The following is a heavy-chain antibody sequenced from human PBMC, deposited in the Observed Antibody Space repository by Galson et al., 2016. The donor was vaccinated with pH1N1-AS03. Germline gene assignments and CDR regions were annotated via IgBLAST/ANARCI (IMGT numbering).Heavy chain of an antibody. J-gene: IGHJ3*01. CDR3: ARDRSYDQMGDAFDL. CDR1: GYTFSTFA. CDR2: ISHDGNNR. Sequence: SLRLSCAASGYTFSTFALHWVRQAPGKRLEALAFISHDGNNRYYTQSVRGRFAISRDNSKNTLYLQMNSLRPDDTAVYYCARDRSYDQMGDAFDLWGQGTMVTVSS. V-gene: IGHV3-30*09. D-gene: IGHD3-22*01.